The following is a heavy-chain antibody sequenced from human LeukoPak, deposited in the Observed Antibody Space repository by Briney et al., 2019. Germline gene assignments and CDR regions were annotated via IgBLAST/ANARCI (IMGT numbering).Heavy chain of an antibody. D-gene: IGHD3-22*01. Sequence: ASVKVSCKASGGTFSSYAISWVRQAPGQGLEWMGGIIPIFGTANYAQKFQGRVTITTDESTSTAYMELSSLRSEDTAVYYCSGYDSGGYYPYWGQGTLVTVSS. J-gene: IGHJ4*02. V-gene: IGHV1-69*05. CDR2: IIPIFGTA. CDR1: GGTFSSYA. CDR3: SGYDSGGYYPY.